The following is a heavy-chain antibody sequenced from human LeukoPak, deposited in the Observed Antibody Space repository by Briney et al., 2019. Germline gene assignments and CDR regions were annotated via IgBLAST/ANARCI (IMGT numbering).Heavy chain of an antibody. D-gene: IGHD3-22*01. CDR2: ISGSGSST. Sequence: GGSLRLSCAASGFTFSSYAMSWVRQAPGKGLEWVSAISGSGSSTYYADSVKGRFTISRDNSKNTLYLQMNSLRAEDTAVYYCAKPDRMYEEWLLLSLDYWGQGTLVTVSS. V-gene: IGHV3-23*01. J-gene: IGHJ4*02. CDR3: AKPDRMYEEWLLLSLDY. CDR1: GFTFSSYA.